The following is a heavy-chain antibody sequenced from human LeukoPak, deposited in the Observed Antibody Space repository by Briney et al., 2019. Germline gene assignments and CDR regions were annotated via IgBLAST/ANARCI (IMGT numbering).Heavy chain of an antibody. CDR3: ARGGITMVRGVFGYYYYGMDV. D-gene: IGHD3-10*01. J-gene: IGHJ6*04. Sequence: SETLSLTCAVYGGSFSGYYWTWIRQSPEKGLEWIGEINHSGSTSYNPSLKSRVTISVDTSKNQFSLKLSSVTAADTAVYYCARGGITMVRGVFGYYYYGMDVWGKGTTVTVSS. V-gene: IGHV4-34*01. CDR2: INHSGST. CDR1: GGSFSGYY.